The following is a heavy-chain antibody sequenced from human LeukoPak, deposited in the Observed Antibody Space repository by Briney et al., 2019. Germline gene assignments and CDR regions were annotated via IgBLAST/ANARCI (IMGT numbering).Heavy chain of an antibody. Sequence: GEPLKISCKGSGYSFTSYLIGWVRQIPGKGLEWMGIIYPADSDTRYSPSFQGQVTISADKCISTAYLQWSSLKASDTAMYYCARQSHSGYSSSWDYYYYYGMDVWGEGNTVTVSS. D-gene: IGHD6-13*01. V-gene: IGHV5-51*01. J-gene: IGHJ6*04. CDR1: GYSFTSYL. CDR2: IYPADSDT. CDR3: ARQSHSGYSSSWDYYYYYGMDV.